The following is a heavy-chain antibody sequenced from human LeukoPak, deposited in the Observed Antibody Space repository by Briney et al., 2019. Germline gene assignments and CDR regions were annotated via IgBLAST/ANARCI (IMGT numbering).Heavy chain of an antibody. CDR3: ARVGEVAGLDY. J-gene: IGHJ4*02. Sequence: SETLSLTCTVSGYSISSGYYWSWIRQPPGKGLEWIGYIYYSGSTNYNPSLKSRVTISVDTSKNQFSLKLSSVTAADTAVYYCARVGEVAGLDYWGQGTLVTVSS. CDR2: IYYSGST. D-gene: IGHD6-19*01. CDR1: GYSISSGYY. V-gene: IGHV4-61*01.